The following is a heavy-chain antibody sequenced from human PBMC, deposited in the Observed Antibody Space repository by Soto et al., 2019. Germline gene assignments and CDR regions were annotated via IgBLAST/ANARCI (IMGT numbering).Heavy chain of an antibody. CDR1: GYTFTSYG. V-gene: IGHV1-18*01. J-gene: IGHJ6*02. Sequence: ASVKVSCKASGYTFTSYGISWVRQAPGQGLEWMGWISAYNGNTNYAQKLQGRVTMTTDTSTSTAYMELRSLRSDDTAVYYCARGHPGSDFWSGYYMPYYYGMDVWGQGTTVTVSS. CDR2: ISAYNGNT. CDR3: ARGHPGSDFWSGYYMPYYYGMDV. D-gene: IGHD3-3*01.